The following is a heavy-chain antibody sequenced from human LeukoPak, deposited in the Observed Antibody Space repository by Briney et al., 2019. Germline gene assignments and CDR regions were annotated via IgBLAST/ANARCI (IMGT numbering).Heavy chain of an antibody. J-gene: IGHJ4*02. Sequence: PSETLSLTCTVSGGSISSSSYYWGWIRQPPGKGLEWIGSIYYSGSTYYNPSLKSRVTISVDTSKNQFSLKLSSVTAADTAVYYCARVGRGAYCSGGSCYATVREFDYWGQGTLVTVSS. CDR1: GGSISSSSYY. V-gene: IGHV4-39*07. CDR2: IYYSGST. D-gene: IGHD2-15*01. CDR3: ARVGRGAYCSGGSCYATVREFDY.